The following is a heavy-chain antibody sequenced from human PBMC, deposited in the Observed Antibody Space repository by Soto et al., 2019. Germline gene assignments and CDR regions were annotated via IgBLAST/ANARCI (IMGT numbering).Heavy chain of an antibody. Sequence: SETLSLTCTVSGGSISSYYWSWIRQPPGKGLEWIGYIYYSGSTNYNPSLKSRVTISVDTSKNQFSLKLSSVTAADTAVYYCARRVTTGKPPPKEFDYWGQGTLVTVSS. V-gene: IGHV4-59*13. CDR1: GGSISSYY. D-gene: IGHD4-17*01. J-gene: IGHJ4*02. CDR3: ARRVTTGKPPPKEFDY. CDR2: IYYSGST.